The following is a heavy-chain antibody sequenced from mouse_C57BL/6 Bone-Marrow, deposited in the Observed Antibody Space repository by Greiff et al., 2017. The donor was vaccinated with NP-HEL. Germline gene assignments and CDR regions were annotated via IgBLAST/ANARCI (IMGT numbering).Heavy chain of an antibody. CDR2: IYPGDGDT. CDR3: ARGAY. Sequence: VQGVESGADLVKPGASVKISCKASGYEFSNYWMNWVKQRPGKGLEWIGQIYPGDGDTNTNGKFKDKATLTADKSAYTAYMQLSRLTSENSAVYFCARGAYWCQGTTLTVSS. V-gene: IGHV1-80*01. D-gene: IGHD3-1*01. CDR1: GYEFSNYW. J-gene: IGHJ2*01.